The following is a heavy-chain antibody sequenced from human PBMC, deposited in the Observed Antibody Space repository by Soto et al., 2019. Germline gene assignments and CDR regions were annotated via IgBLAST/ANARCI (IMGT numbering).Heavy chain of an antibody. CDR1: WFTFCSYS. V-gene: IGHV3-23*01. D-gene: IGHD6-13*01. CDR2: ISGSGGST. Sequence: GFLRLFFSGSWFTFCSYSNRWVRQGSGKGVGGVSAISGSGGSTYYADSVKGRFTISRDNSKNTLYLQMNSLRAEDTAVYYCAKDLVAAVDDAFDIWGQGTMVTVSS. J-gene: IGHJ3*02. CDR3: AKDLVAAVDDAFDI.